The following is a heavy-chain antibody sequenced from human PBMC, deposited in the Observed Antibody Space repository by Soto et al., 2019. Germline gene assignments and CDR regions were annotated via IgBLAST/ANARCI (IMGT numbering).Heavy chain of an antibody. V-gene: IGHV1-3*01. Sequence: ASVKDTCKATGYTFSAYTMNWVRQAPGQSREWMGWSNAGSGNTKYSQNFQGRVSITRDTSASTVYMELTGLTSEDTAVYYCARDTETLGPRANDALDIWGQGTMVTVS. J-gene: IGHJ3*02. CDR2: SNAGSGNT. CDR1: GYTFSAYT. D-gene: IGHD3-3*02. CDR3: ARDTETLGPRANDALDI.